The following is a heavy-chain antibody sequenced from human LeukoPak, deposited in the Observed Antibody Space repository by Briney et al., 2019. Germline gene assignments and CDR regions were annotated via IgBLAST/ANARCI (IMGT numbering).Heavy chain of an antibody. CDR1: GFSFSTYW. CDR3: ARLYSSSSSDY. V-gene: IGHV3-74*03. D-gene: IGHD6-13*01. Sequence: GGSLRLSCAASGFSFSTYWMHWVRQAPGKGLVWVSRITSDGSDTTCADSVKGQFTISRDNAKNTLYLQMNSLRAEDTAVYYCARLYSSSSSDYWGQGTLVTVSS. J-gene: IGHJ4*02. CDR2: ITSDGSDT.